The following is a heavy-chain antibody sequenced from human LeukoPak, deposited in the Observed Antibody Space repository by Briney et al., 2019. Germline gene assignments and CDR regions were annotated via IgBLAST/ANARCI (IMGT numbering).Heavy chain of an antibody. J-gene: IGHJ4*02. CDR2: INPNSGGT. Sequence: ASVKVSCKTSGYTFTGYYMHWVRQAPGQGLEWMGWINPNSGGTNYAQKFQGRVTMTRDTSISTAYMELSRLRSDDTAVYYCARGDYYDSSGYLDYWGQGTLVTVSS. D-gene: IGHD3-22*01. CDR3: ARGDYYDSSGYLDY. V-gene: IGHV1-2*02. CDR1: GYTFTGYY.